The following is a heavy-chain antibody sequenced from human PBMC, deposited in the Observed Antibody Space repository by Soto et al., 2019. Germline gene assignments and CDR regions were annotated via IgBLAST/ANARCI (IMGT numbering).Heavy chain of an antibody. CDR2: FSGSGGST. V-gene: IGHV3-23*01. D-gene: IGHD3-3*01. CDR1: GFTFSNYA. CDR3: ARDWTGDTCPCLDV. Sequence: EVQLLESGGGLVQPGGSPRLSCAAAGFTFSNYALTWVRQSPGKGLEWVSTFSGSGGSTYYADSVRGRFTISRDNSKNTLFLQMNSLRVEDTAIYYCARDWTGDTCPCLDVWGQGTTVSVSS. J-gene: IGHJ6*02.